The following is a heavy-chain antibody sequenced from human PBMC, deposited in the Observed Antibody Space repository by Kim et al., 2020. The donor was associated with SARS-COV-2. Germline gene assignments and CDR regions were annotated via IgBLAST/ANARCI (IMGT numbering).Heavy chain of an antibody. D-gene: IGHD2-2*01. CDR3: PGTGYCSSTSCYRRYF. CDR2: IYYSGST. V-gene: IGHV4-61*01. J-gene: IGHJ2*01. CDR1: GGSVSSGSYY. Sequence: SETLSLTCTVSGGSVSSGSYYWSWIRQPPGKGLEWIGYIYYSGSTNYNPSLKSRVTISVDTSKNQFSLKLSSVTAADTAVYYCPGTGYCSSTSCYRRYF.